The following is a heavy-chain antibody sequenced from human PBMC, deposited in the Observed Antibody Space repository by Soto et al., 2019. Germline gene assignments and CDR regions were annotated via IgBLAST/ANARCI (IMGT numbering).Heavy chain of an antibody. CDR2: IYYNGST. CDR3: ATFGIVGASSFDY. Sequence: PSETLSLTCTVSGGSVSSGSFYWSWIRQPPGKGLEWIGNIYYNGSTNYNPSLKSRVTISVDTSKNQFSLMLSSVTAADTAVYYCATFGIVGASSFDYWGQGTLVTVCS. CDR1: GGSVSSGSFY. D-gene: IGHD1-26*01. J-gene: IGHJ4*02. V-gene: IGHV4-61*01.